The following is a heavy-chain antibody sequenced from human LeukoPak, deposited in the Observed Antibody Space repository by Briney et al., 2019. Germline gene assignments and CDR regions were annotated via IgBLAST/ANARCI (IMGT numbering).Heavy chain of an antibody. CDR3: AKGEDGFEYYYYMDG. J-gene: IGHJ6*03. CDR1: GFTFNNYV. V-gene: IGHV3-23*01. D-gene: IGHD2/OR15-2a*01. CDR2: IIPSGGRT. Sequence: GGSLRLSCEASGFTFNNYVMSWVRQAPGKGLECVSSIIPSGGRTNYAESVKGRFTISRDNSKNTVDLQMNTLRAEDTAVYYCAKGEDGFEYYYYMDGWGKGTTVTVSS.